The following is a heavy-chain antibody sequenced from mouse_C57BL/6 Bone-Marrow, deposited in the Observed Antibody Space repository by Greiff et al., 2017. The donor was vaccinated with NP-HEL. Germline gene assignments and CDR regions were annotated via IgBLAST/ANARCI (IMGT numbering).Heavy chain of an antibody. Sequence: VKLVESGAELVKPGASVKLSCTASGFNIKDYYMHWVKQRTEQGLEWIGRIDPEDGETKYAPKFQGKATITADTSSNTAYLQLSSLTSEDTAVYYCARDYYSGSSYAWFAYWGQGTLVTVSA. J-gene: IGHJ3*01. D-gene: IGHD1-1*01. V-gene: IGHV14-2*01. CDR2: IDPEDGET. CDR3: ARDYYSGSSYAWFAY. CDR1: GFNIKDYY.